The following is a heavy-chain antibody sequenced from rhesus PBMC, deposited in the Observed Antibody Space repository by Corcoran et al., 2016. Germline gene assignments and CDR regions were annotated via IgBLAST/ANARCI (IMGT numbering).Heavy chain of an antibody. CDR1: GGSISSNY. CDR2: FSGSAGRT. CDR3: ARVGYYNFWSGYFKNNSLDV. J-gene: IGHJ5-2*02. Sequence: QLQLQESGPGLVKPSETLSLTCAVSGGSISSNYWSWIRQPPGKGLEWIGRFSGSAGRTASTPPHKCRVTLSTATSKTQFSLKLSSVTAADTAVYYCARVGYYNFWSGYFKNNSLDVWGRGVLVTVSS. D-gene: IGHD3-3*01. V-gene: IGHV4-173*01.